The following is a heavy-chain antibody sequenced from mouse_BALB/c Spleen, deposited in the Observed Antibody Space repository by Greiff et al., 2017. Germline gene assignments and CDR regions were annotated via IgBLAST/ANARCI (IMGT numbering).Heavy chain of an antibody. V-gene: IGHV1-9*01. J-gene: IGHJ4*01. D-gene: IGHD1-2*01. Sequence: VKLMESGAELMKPGASVKISCKATGYTFSSYWIEWVKQRPGHGLEWIGEILPGSGSTNYNEKFKGKATFTADTSSNTAYMQLSSLTSEDSAVYYCAREATAYYAMDYWGQGTSVTVSS. CDR3: AREATAYYAMDY. CDR1: GYTFSSYW. CDR2: ILPGSGST.